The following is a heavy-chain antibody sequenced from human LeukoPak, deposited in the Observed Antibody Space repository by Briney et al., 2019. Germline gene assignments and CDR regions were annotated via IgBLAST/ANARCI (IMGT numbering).Heavy chain of an antibody. V-gene: IGHV4-59*02. CDR2: VHYSGST. J-gene: IGHJ4*02. D-gene: IGHD6-19*01. CDR1: GGSVSGYY. CDR3: ARGGSKQWLVDDS. Sequence: SETLSLTCTVSGGSVSGYYWSWIRQPPGKGLEWIGYVHYSGSTNYNPSLKSRVTISVDTSKNQFSLKLSSVTAADTAIYYCARGGSKQWLVDDSWGQGTLVTVSS.